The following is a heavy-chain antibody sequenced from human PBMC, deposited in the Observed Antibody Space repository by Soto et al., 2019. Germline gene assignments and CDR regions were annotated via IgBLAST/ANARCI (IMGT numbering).Heavy chain of an antibody. CDR2: ISSSGSTA. Sequence: GGSLRLSCAASGFTFSHFELHWVRQAPGKGLEWISYISSSGSTAYYASSVEGRFTISRDNANNSVYLQMDSLRAEDTALYYCTRAAWFPYLSFYWGQGALVTVS. CDR1: GFTFSHFE. V-gene: IGHV3-48*03. D-gene: IGHD3-10*01. CDR3: TRAAWFPYLSFY. J-gene: IGHJ4*02.